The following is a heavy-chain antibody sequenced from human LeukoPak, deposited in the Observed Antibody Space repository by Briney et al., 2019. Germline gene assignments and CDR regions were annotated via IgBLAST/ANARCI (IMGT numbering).Heavy chain of an antibody. CDR1: GFTFSSYW. Sequence: GGSLRLSCAASGFTFSSYWMHWVRQAPGKGLVWVSRITPDGRSTSHADSVKGRFTISRDNARNSLCLHMNSLRVEDSAVYYCAKDLVDTSGYYYVGYFQHWGQGTLVTVSS. CDR2: ITPDGRST. V-gene: IGHV3-74*01. CDR3: AKDLVDTSGYYYVGYFQH. D-gene: IGHD3-22*01. J-gene: IGHJ1*01.